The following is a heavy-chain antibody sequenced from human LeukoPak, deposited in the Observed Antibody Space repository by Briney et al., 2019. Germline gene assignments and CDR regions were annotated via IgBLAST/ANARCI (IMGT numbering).Heavy chain of an antibody. D-gene: IGHD3-3*01. CDR1: GFTFSSYW. CDR2: ISGSGGST. J-gene: IGHJ3*02. V-gene: IGHV3-23*01. Sequence: GGSLRLSCAASGFTFSSYWMSWVRQAPGKGLEWVSAISGSGGSTYYADSVKGRFTISRDNSKNTLYLQMNSLRAEDTAVYYCAKRSNDFWSGLLGAFDIWGQGTMVTVSS. CDR3: AKRSNDFWSGLLGAFDI.